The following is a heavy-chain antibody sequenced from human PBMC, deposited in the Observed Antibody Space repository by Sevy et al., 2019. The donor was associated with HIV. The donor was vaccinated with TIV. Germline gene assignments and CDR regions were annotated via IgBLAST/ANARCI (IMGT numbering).Heavy chain of an antibody. CDR3: AREAGRTYYGLIDF. J-gene: IGHJ4*02. CDR1: GYTFTDNY. CDR2: INPKSGGT. D-gene: IGHD1-26*01. V-gene: IGHV1-2*06. Sequence: ASVKVSCRASGYTFTDNYVHWVRQAPGQGLEWMGRINPKSGGTKYAQNFQGRFTMTRDTSISTAYMEVTRLRFDDTALYYCAREAGRTYYGLIDFWGQGSLVTVSS.